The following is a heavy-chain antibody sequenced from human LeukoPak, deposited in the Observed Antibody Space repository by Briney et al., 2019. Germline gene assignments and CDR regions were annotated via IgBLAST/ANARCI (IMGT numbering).Heavy chain of an antibody. CDR3: ARTHGDFDY. CDR1: GDSIRSYY. V-gene: IGHV4-59*12. D-gene: IGHD4-17*01. CDR2: ISYSGST. Sequence: PSETLSLTCDVSGDSIRSYYWSWIRQPPGKGLEWIGYISYSGSTNYNPSLKSRVTISVDTSKIQFSLKLSSVTAADTAVYYCARTHGDFDYWGQGTLVTVSS. J-gene: IGHJ4*02.